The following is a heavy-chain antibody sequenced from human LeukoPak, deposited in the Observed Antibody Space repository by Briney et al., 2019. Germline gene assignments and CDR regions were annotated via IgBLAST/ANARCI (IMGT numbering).Heavy chain of an antibody. J-gene: IGHJ5*02. D-gene: IGHD3-10*01. CDR2: IYSGGNT. CDR3: ARLDYSGSGSHLSSSNWFDP. V-gene: IGHV3-53*01. Sequence: PGGSLRLSCAASGFIVSSNYMSWVRQAPGKGLEWVPVIYSGGNTYYADSVKGRFTISRDSSRNTVYLQMNYLRVEDTAVYYCARLDYSGSGSHLSSSNWFDPWGQGTLVTVSS. CDR1: GFIVSSNY.